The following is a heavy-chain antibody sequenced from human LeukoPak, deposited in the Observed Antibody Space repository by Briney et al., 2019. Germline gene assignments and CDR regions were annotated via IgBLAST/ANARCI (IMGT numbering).Heavy chain of an antibody. CDR2: IKQDGGEK. CDR1: GFTFSSFS. J-gene: IGHJ4*02. CDR3: ARWAGGSGTYRLDY. Sequence: GGSLRLSCAASGFTFSSFSMSWVRQAPGKGLEWVANIKQDGGEKYYVDSVKGRFTISRDNAKNSLYLQMNSLRVEDTAVYHCARWAGGSGTYRLDYWGQGTLVTVSS. V-gene: IGHV3-7*01. D-gene: IGHD3-10*01.